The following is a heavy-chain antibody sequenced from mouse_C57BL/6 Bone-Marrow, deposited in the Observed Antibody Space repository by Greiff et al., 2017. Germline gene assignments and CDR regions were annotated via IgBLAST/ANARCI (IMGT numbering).Heavy chain of an antibody. Sequence: VQLVESGAELVRPGTSVKVSCKASGYAFTNYLIEWVKQRPGQGLEWIGVINPGSGGTNYNEKFKGKATLTADKSSSTAYMQLSSLTSEDAAVYVSAREGVVGDAMDYWGQGTSVTVSS. CDR3: AREGVVGDAMDY. CDR2: INPGSGGT. CDR1: GYAFTNYL. D-gene: IGHD1-1*01. V-gene: IGHV1-54*01. J-gene: IGHJ4*01.